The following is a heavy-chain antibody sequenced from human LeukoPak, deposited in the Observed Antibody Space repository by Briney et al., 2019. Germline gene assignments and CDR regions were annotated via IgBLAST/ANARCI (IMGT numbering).Heavy chain of an antibody. CDR1: GGSISSYY. J-gene: IGHJ4*02. Sequence: SETLSLTCTVSGGSISSYYWSWIRQPPGKGLEWIGYIYYSGGTNYNPSLKSRVTISVDTSKNQFSLKLSSVAAADTAVYYCARASHGSVDYWGQGTLVTVSS. CDR2: IYYSGGT. CDR3: ARASHGSVDY. V-gene: IGHV4-59*01.